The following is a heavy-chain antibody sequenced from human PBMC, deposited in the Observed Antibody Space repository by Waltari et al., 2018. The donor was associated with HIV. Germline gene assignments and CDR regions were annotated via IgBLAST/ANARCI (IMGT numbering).Heavy chain of an antibody. CDR1: GFIFNTYS. CDR2: ISSSGNFK. Sequence: EVQLVESGGGPVKPGESLSLSCVTSGFIFNTYSMNWVRQAPGNGPEGVSSISSSGNFKHYADSVKGRFTISRDNAENSLYLQMNGLRAEDTAIYYCARDSRGSTWSLNWFDPWGQGTLVTVSS. J-gene: IGHJ5*02. V-gene: IGHV3-21*02. CDR3: ARDSRGSTWSLNWFDP. D-gene: IGHD6-6*01.